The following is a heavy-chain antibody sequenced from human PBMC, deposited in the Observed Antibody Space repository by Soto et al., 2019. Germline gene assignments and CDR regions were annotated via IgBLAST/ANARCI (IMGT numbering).Heavy chain of an antibody. CDR2: VSMDSDTI. V-gene: IGHV3-48*02. CDR1: GFDFSTYS. D-gene: IGHD3-3*01. J-gene: IGHJ6*02. CDR3: ATLYYDYV. Sequence: QLVESGGGLVQPGGSLRLACKASGFDFSTYSMNWVRKAPGKGLEWIAYVSMDSDTIHYADSVKGRFTISRDDAENSLYLQMNSLRDEDTATYYCATLYYDYVWGQGTTVTVSS.